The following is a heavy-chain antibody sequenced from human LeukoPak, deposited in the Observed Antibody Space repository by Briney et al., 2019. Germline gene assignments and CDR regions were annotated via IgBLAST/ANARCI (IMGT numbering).Heavy chain of an antibody. D-gene: IGHD2-2*01. CDR2: INPNSGGT. V-gene: IGHV1-2*02. CDR1: GYTFTGYY. Sequence: ASVKVSCMASGYTFTGYYMHWVRQAPGQGLEWMGWINPNSGGTNYAQKFQGRVTMTRDTSISTAYMELSRLRSDDTAVYYCARSPTSSYDLFQHWGQGTLVTVSS. CDR3: ARSPTSSYDLFQH. J-gene: IGHJ1*01.